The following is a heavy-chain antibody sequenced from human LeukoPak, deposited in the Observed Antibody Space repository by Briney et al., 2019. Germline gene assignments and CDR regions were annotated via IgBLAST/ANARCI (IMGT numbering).Heavy chain of an antibody. CDR2: IYYSGST. CDR3: ARDVTAMAYFDY. V-gene: IGHV4-59*01. D-gene: IGHD5-18*01. CDR1: GGSISSYY. J-gene: IGHJ4*02. Sequence: PSETLPLTCTVSGGSISSYYWSWIRQPPGKGLEWIGYIYYSGSTNYNPSLKSRVTISVDTSKNQFSLKLSSVTAADTAVYYCARDVTAMAYFDYWGQGTLVTVSS.